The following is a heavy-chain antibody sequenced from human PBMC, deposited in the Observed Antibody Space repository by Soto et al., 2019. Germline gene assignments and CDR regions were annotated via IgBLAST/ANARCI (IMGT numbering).Heavy chain of an antibody. CDR1: GYTFTSYD. CDR2: MNPDSGNR. Sequence: RASVKVSCKTSGYTFTSYDINWVRQATGQGLEWMGWMNPDSGNRGYAQKFQGRVTMTTDTSISTAYMELSGLRSDDTAMYYCAKGSRRGYCSDTTCYTINYWGQGTLVTVSS. CDR3: AKGSRRGYCSDTTCYTINY. J-gene: IGHJ4*02. V-gene: IGHV1-8*01. D-gene: IGHD2-2*02.